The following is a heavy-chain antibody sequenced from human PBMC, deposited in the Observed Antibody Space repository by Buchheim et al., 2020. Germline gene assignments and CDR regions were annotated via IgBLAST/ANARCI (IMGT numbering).Heavy chain of an antibody. J-gene: IGHJ6*02. CDR3: STDVSNGMDV. V-gene: IGHV3-33*01. CDR1: GFTFKTYA. D-gene: IGHD3-16*02. Sequence: QVQLVESGGGVVQPGSSLRLSCTASGFTFKTYAMHWVRQAPGKGLEWVALIYFDGSNKYYADSVKGRFTISRDNSKNTLYLQMNSLRAEDTAVYFCSTDVSNGMDVWGQGTT. CDR2: IYFDGSNK.